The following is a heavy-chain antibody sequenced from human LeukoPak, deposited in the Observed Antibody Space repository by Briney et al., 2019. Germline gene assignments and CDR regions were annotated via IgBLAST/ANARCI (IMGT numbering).Heavy chain of an antibody. CDR3: ARDTPHYYDSSGYYPVDY. Sequence: PGGSLRLSCAASGFTFSDYYMSWIRQTPGKGLEWVSYISSSGSSIYYADSVKGRFTIFRDNAKNSLYLQMNSLTVEDTAVYYCARDTPHYYDSSGYYPVDYWGQGTLVTVSS. CDR1: GFTFSDYY. J-gene: IGHJ4*02. CDR2: ISSSGSSI. V-gene: IGHV3-11*04. D-gene: IGHD3-22*01.